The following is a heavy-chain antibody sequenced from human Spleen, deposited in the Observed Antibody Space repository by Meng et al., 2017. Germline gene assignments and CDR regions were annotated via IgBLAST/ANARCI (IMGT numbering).Heavy chain of an antibody. D-gene: IGHD6-13*01. J-gene: IGHJ4*02. CDR2: INPKSGDT. CDR3: ARDEDISAAGKLFGDY. CDR1: GYTFPDYW. V-gene: IGHV1-2*06. Sequence: ASVTVSCMASGYTFPDYWLHWVRRAPGQGLEWMGRINPKSGDTHYAQRFQGRVTMTGDTSISTAYMELSGLRSDDTAMYYCARDEDISAAGKLFGDYWGQGTLVTVSS.